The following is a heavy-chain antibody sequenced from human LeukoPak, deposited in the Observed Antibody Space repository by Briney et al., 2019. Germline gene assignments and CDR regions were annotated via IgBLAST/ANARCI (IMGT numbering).Heavy chain of an antibody. CDR2: IYTSGST. D-gene: IGHD3-10*01. CDR3: ARDITMAGYYYYYMDV. J-gene: IGHJ6*03. Sequence: SETLSLTCTVSGGSISSYYWSWIRQPAGKGLEWIGRIYTSGSTNYNPSLKSRVTMSVDTSKNQFSLKLSSVTAADSAVYYCARDITMAGYYYYYMDVWGKGTTVTVSS. V-gene: IGHV4-4*07. CDR1: GGSISSYY.